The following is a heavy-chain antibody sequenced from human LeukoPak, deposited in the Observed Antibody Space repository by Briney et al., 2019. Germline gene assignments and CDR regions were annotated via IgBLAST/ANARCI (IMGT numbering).Heavy chain of an antibody. J-gene: IGHJ4*02. CDR3: ARRVKWLAFDY. CDR2: INHSGST. V-gene: IGHV4-34*01. D-gene: IGHD3-22*01. Sequence: SETLSLTCAVYGGSFSGYYWSWIRQPPGKGLEWIGEINHSGSTNYNPSLKSRVTTSVDTSKNQFSLKLSSVTAADTAVYYCARRVKWLAFDYWGGERLVSVSS. CDR1: GGSFSGYY.